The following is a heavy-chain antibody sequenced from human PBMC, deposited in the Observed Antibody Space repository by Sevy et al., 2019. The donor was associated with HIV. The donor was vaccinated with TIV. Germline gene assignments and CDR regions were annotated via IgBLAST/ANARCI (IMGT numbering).Heavy chain of an antibody. CDR2: IMQDRSET. Sequence: GGSLRLSCATSGFSFGNYLMSWVRQAPGNGLEWVANIMQDRSETYFDDSVKGRFTISRDNAKNSIHLEMRSLGVEDTAVYHCARLGGYNSGWFFDLWGQGTLVVVSS. V-gene: IGHV3-7*01. J-gene: IGHJ4*02. CDR1: GFSFGNYL. CDR3: ARLGGYNSGWFFDL. D-gene: IGHD6-19*01.